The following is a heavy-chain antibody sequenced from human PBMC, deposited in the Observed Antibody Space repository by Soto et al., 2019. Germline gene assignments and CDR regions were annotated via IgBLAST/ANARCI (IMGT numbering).Heavy chain of an antibody. CDR1: GFTFTSSA. D-gene: IGHD6-19*01. V-gene: IGHV1-58*01. CDR2: IVVGSGNT. Sequence: SVKISCKASGFTFTSSAVQWVRQARGQRLEWIGWIVVGSGNTNYAQKFQERVTITRDMSTSTAYMELSSLRSEDTAVYYCAADKGHSSGWYFYYYGLDVWGQGTTVTVSS. CDR3: AADKGHSSGWYFYYYGLDV. J-gene: IGHJ6*02.